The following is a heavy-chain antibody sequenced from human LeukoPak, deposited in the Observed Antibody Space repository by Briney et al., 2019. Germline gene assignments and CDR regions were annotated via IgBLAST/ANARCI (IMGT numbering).Heavy chain of an antibody. V-gene: IGHV4-61*01. CDR1: GGSVSSGSYY. D-gene: IGHD3-22*01. Sequence: SETLSLTCTVSGGSVSSGSYYWSWVRQPPGKGLEWIGYIHDNGSTSYNPSLKRRVTILVDTSKNQFSLKLSSVTAADTALYSCARMSDYYDSSGYYRPFDYWGQGTLVTVSS. CDR2: IHDNGST. J-gene: IGHJ4*02. CDR3: ARMSDYYDSSGYYRPFDY.